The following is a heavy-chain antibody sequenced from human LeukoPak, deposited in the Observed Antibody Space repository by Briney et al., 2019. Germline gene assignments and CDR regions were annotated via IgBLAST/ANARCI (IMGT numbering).Heavy chain of an antibody. CDR1: GYRFTSYW. CDR2: IYPGDSDT. CDR3: AIGGDSSTSCYSCFDY. J-gene: IGHJ4*02. V-gene: IGHV5-51*01. Sequence: GESLKISWKGSGYRFTSYWIGWVRQMPGKGLEWMGIIYPGDSDTRYSPSFQGQVTISADKSISTAYLQWSSLKASDTAMYYCAIGGDSSTSCYSCFDYWGQGTLVTVSS. D-gene: IGHD2-2*02.